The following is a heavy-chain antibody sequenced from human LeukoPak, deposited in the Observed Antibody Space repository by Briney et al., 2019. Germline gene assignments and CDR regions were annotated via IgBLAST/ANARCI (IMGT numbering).Heavy chain of an antibody. CDR3: ARLWRARGRYYYGRNDAFDI. Sequence: PSETLSLTCTVSGGSISSSSYYWGWIRQPPGKGLEWIGSIYYSGSTYYNPSLKSRVTISVDTSKNQFSLKLSSVTAADTAVYYCARLWRARGRYYYGRNDAFDIWGQGTMVTVSS. D-gene: IGHD3-10*01. CDR1: GGSISSSSYY. V-gene: IGHV4-39*01. CDR2: IYYSGST. J-gene: IGHJ3*02.